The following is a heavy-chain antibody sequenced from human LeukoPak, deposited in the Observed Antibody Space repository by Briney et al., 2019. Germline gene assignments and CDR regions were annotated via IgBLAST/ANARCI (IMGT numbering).Heavy chain of an antibody. CDR2: ISSSSSYI. CDR1: GFTFSSYS. D-gene: IGHD3-22*01. Sequence: PGGSLRLSCAASGFTFSSYSMNWVRQAPGKGLEWVSSISSSSSYIYYADSVKGRFTISRDNAKNSLYLQMNSLRAEDTAVYYXXXXXXXXXXWLLEYYFDYWGQGTLVTVSS. CDR3: XXXXXXXXXWLLEYYFDY. J-gene: IGHJ4*02. V-gene: IGHV3-21*01.